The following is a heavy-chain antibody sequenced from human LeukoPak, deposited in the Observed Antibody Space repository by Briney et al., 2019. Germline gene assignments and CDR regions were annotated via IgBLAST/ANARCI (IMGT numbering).Heavy chain of an antibody. D-gene: IGHD6-25*01. CDR1: GGSFSGYY. CDR3: ARAGSSGWYFDY. CDR2: IYTGGST. J-gene: IGHJ4*02. Sequence: PSETLSLTCAVYGGSFSGYYWSWIRQPAGKGLEWIGRIYTGGSTNYNPSLKSRVTMSEDTSKNQFSLKLSSVTAADTAVYYCARAGSSGWYFDYWGQGTLVTVSS. V-gene: IGHV4-59*10.